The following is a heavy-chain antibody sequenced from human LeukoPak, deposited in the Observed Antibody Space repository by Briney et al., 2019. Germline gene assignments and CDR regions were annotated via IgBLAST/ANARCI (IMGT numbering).Heavy chain of an antibody. CDR1: GCTFTSYY. J-gene: IGHJ5*02. Sequence: GASVKVSCKASGCTFTSYYMHWVRQAPGQGLEWMGWINPNSGGTNYAQKFQGRVTMTRDTSISTAYMELSRLRSDDTAVYYCARVPPWYSSSEGKNWFDPWGQGTLVTVSS. CDR3: ARVPPWYSSSEGKNWFDP. D-gene: IGHD6-13*01. CDR2: INPNSGGT. V-gene: IGHV1-2*02.